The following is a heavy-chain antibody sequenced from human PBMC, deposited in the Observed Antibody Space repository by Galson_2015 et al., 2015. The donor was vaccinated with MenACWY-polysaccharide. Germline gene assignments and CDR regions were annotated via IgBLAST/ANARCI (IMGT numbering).Heavy chain of an antibody. CDR1: GFTFSDYY. CDR2: ISSSGSTI. D-gene: IGHD1-26*01. J-gene: IGHJ3*02. CDR3: ASPGGELHAFDI. Sequence: SLRLSCAASGFTFSDYYMSWIRQAPGKGLEWVSYISSSGSTIYYADSVKGRFTISRDTSISTAYMELSRLRSDDTAVYYCASPGGELHAFDIWGQGTMVTVSS. V-gene: IGHV3-11*01.